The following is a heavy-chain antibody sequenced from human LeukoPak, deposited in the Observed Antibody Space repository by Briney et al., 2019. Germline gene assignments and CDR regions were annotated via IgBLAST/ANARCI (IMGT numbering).Heavy chain of an antibody. J-gene: IGHJ6*03. CDR2: IYYIGST. CDR1: GGSFSDYY. D-gene: IGHD5-12*01. Sequence: SETLSLTCAVYGGSFSDYYWSWIRQPPGKGLGWVGYIYYIGSTTYNPSLESRVTMTVDTSENQFSLMLTSVTAAVTAVYYCARGTNFYSGDWNRGYMDVWGKGTTVTISS. CDR3: ARGTNFYSGDWNRGYMDV. V-gene: IGHV4-59*12.